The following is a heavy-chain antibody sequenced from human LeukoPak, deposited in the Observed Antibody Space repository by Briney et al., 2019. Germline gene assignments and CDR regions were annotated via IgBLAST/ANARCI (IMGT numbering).Heavy chain of an antibody. V-gene: IGHV3-21*01. D-gene: IGHD1-26*01. CDR2: ISSSSRYI. CDR1: GFTFSSYN. Sequence: GGSLRLSCAASGFTFSSYNINWVRQAPGKGLEWVSSISSSSRYIYYADSVKGRFTISRDNAKNSLYLQMNSLRAEDTAVYYCARDLSGSPNRHFDYWGQGTLVTVSS. J-gene: IGHJ4*02. CDR3: ARDLSGSPNRHFDY.